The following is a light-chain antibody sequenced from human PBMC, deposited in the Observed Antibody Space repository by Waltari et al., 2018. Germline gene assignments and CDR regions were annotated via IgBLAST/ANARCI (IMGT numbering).Light chain of an antibody. CDR1: SSNIGSHS. V-gene: IGLV1-44*01. CDR3: AAWDDSLNGVV. CDR2: SNN. J-gene: IGLJ2*01. Sequence: QSVVTQPPSASGTPGQRVTISCSGSSSNIGSHSVNWYQQLPGTAPKLLIYSNNQWPSGVPDRFSGSKSGTSASLAISGLQSEDEADYHCAAWDDSLNGVVFGGGTKLTVL.